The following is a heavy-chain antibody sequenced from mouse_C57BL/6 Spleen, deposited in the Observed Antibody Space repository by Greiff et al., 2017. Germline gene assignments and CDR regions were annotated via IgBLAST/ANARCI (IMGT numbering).Heavy chain of an antibody. CDR1: GYTFTGYW. J-gene: IGHJ2*01. Sequence: QVQLKESGAELMKPGASVKLSCKATGYTFTGYWIEWVKQRPGHGLEWIGEILPGSGSTNYNEKFKGKATFTADTSSNTAYMQLSSLTTEDSAIXYWARSIYYDGSSPYDFDYWGQGTTLTVSS. CDR2: ILPGSGST. CDR3: ARSIYYDGSSPYDFDY. D-gene: IGHD1-1*01. V-gene: IGHV1-9*01.